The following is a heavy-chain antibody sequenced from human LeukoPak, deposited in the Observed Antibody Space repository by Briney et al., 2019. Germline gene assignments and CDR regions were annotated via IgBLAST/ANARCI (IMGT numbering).Heavy chain of an antibody. Sequence: GGSLRLSCAASGFTFSSYSMYWVRQAPGKGLEYVSGISSNGGSSFYADSVKGRFTISRDNSKNTLYLQMSSLRAEDTAVYYCVKITSVTGGDCWGQGTRLTVSS. D-gene: IGHD1-1*01. CDR1: GFTFSSYS. J-gene: IGHJ4*02. V-gene: IGHV3-64D*09. CDR3: VKITSVTGGDC. CDR2: ISSNGGSS.